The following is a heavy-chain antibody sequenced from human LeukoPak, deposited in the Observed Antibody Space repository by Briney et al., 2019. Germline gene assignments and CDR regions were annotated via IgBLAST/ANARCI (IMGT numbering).Heavy chain of an antibody. D-gene: IGHD1-26*01. CDR1: GDSVSTYY. Sequence: SETLSLTCTVSGDSVSTYYWNWIRQPPGEGLEWIGYIYYSGSTNYNPSLKSRVTISVDTSKDQLSLKLSSVTAADTAVYYCARLGHQGFDYWGQGTLVTASS. V-gene: IGHV4-59*08. CDR2: IYYSGST. CDR3: ARLGHQGFDY. J-gene: IGHJ4*02.